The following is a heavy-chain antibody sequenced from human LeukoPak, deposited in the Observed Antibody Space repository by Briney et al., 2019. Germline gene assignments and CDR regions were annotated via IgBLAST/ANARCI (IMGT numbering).Heavy chain of an antibody. CDR3: ARHTGEGSHFQH. D-gene: IGHD3-16*01. CDR2: IYPGDSDT. V-gene: IGHV5-51*01. Sequence: GESLKISCKASGYTFGGYWIGWVRQMPGKGLEWMGIIYPGDSDTRYSPSFRGQVIISADKSIRTVYLQWTSLKASDTAMYYCARHTGEGSHFQHWGQGSLVTVSS. J-gene: IGHJ1*01. CDR1: GYTFGGYW.